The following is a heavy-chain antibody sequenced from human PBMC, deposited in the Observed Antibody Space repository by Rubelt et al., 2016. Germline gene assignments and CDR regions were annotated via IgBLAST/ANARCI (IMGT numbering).Heavy chain of an antibody. J-gene: IGHJ2*01. Sequence: QQQLQESGPGLVKPLETLSLTCTVSGGSISSSSYYWGWIRQPPGKGLEWIGSIYYSGRTYYNPSLKSRVTIFVDTSKNQFSLKLGSGTAADTAVYYCARGDRSGSYHFDLWGRGTLVTVSS. V-gene: IGHV4-39*01. CDR1: GGSISSSSYY. CDR2: IYYSGRT. CDR3: ARGDRSGSYHFDL. D-gene: IGHD1-26*01.